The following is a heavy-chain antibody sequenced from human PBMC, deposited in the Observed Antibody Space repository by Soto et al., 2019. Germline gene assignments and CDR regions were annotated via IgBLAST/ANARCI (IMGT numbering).Heavy chain of an antibody. Sequence: EVQVVESGGGLVQPGKSLRLSCAASGFLFINAWMNWVRQAPGKGLEWVGRIKSETGGGTTDYAAPVKGRFTIARDDSKNMLYVQMNSLNTEDTAVYYCTTTCTGGSFYTWGQGTLVTVSS. CDR2: IKSETGGGTT. CDR3: TTTCTGGSFYT. J-gene: IGHJ5*02. D-gene: IGHD1-26*01. V-gene: IGHV3-15*07. CDR1: GFLFINAW.